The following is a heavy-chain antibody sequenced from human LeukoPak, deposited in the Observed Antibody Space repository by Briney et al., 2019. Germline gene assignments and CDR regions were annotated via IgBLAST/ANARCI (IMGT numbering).Heavy chain of an antibody. D-gene: IGHD3-10*01. CDR1: GFTFSSYS. V-gene: IGHV3-48*04. CDR2: ISSSGSTI. Sequence: GGSLRLSCAASGFTFSSYSMNWVRQAPGKGLEWVSYISSSGSTIYYADSVKGRFTISRDNAKNSLYLQMNSLRAEDTAVYYCARGHPITMVRGPLGYWGQGTLVTVSS. CDR3: ARGHPITMVRGPLGY. J-gene: IGHJ4*02.